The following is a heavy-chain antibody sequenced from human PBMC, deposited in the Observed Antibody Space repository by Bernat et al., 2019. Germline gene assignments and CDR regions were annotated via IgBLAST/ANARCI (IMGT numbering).Heavy chain of an antibody. D-gene: IGHD2/OR15-2a*01. CDR1: GFTFSSYA. Sequence: VQLVESGGGVVQPGRSLRLSCAASGFTFSSYAMSWVRQAPGKGLEWVSAISGSGGSTYYADSVKGRFTISRDNSKNTLYLQMNSLRAEDTAVYYCARTPSMRNYYFDYWGQGTLVTVSS. J-gene: IGHJ4*02. V-gene: IGHV3-23*04. CDR3: ARTPSMRNYYFDY. CDR2: ISGSGGST.